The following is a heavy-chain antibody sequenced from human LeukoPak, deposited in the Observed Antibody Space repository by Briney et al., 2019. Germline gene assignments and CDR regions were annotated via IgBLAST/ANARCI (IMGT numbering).Heavy chain of an antibody. Sequence: GGSLRLSCAASGFTFTDYGIHWVRQAPGKGLEWVAFIRYDASNKYYADSVKGRFTISRDNSKNTLYLQMNSLRAEDTAVYYCARDGNNWFDPWGQGTLVTVSS. J-gene: IGHJ5*02. CDR2: IRYDASNK. V-gene: IGHV3-30*02. D-gene: IGHD1-26*01. CDR3: ARDGNNWFDP. CDR1: GFTFTDYG.